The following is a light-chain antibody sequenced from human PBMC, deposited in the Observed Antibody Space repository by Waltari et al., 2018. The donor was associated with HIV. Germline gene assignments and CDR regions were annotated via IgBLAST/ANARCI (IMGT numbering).Light chain of an antibody. V-gene: IGLV1-44*01. CDR1: SSNIGSNV. Sequence: QSVVTQPPSASGTPGQSVTVSCSGSSSNIGSNVVNWYLQLPGTAPKVLIYATNQRPSGVPGRFSGSKSGTSASLVISGLQSEDEADYHCATWDDRLNGPVFGGGTRLTVL. J-gene: IGLJ2*01. CDR3: ATWDDRLNGPV. CDR2: ATN.